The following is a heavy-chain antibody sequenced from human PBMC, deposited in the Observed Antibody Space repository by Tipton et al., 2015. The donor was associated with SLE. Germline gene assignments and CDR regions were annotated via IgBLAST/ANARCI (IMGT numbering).Heavy chain of an antibody. Sequence: SLRLCCAASGFTFNRYWMHWVRQAPGKGLMWASRIDSDGTITNYADTVKGRFTISRDNAKDTLYLQMNSLGAEDTAVYYCARIHYYGSGSRDYWGQGTLVTVSS. J-gene: IGHJ4*02. CDR2: IDSDGTIT. V-gene: IGHV3-74*01. CDR3: ARIHYYGSGSRDY. D-gene: IGHD3-10*01. CDR1: GFTFNRYW.